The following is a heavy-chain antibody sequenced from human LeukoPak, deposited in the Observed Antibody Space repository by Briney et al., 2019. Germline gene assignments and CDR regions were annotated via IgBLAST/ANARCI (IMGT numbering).Heavy chain of an antibody. CDR1: GYTFTSYD. J-gene: IGHJ6*02. Sequence: ASVKVSCKASGYTFTSYDINWVRQATGQGLEWMGWMNPNSGNTGYAQKFQGRVTMTRSTSISTAYMELSSLRSEDTAVYYCARGLSSSDYYYGMDVWGQGTTVTVSS. CDR2: MNPNSGNT. CDR3: ARGLSSSDYYYGMDV. V-gene: IGHV1-8*01. D-gene: IGHD6-6*01.